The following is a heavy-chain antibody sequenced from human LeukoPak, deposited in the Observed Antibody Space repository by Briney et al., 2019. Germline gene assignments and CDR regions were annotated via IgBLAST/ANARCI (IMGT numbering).Heavy chain of an antibody. D-gene: IGHD3-10*01. CDR2: ISYDGKYR. CDR1: GFSFSSYT. V-gene: IGHV3-30*07. Sequence: GGSLRLSCAASGFSFSSYTMHWVRQAPGKGLEWVAVISYDGKYRSYADSVKGRFTISRDNSKKILYLQMNSLRAEDTAVYYCAKGAGVTMVRGVHEDYFDYWGQGTLVTVSS. CDR3: AKGAGVTMVRGVHEDYFDY. J-gene: IGHJ4*02.